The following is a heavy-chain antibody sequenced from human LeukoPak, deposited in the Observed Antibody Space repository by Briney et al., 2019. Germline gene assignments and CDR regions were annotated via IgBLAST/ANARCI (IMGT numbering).Heavy chain of an antibody. CDR2: IIPIFGTA. Sequence: SVKASCKASGGTFSSYAISWVRQAPGQGLEWMGGIIPIFGTANYAQKFQGRVTITADESTSTAYMELSSLRSEDTAVYYCASSVVPAAIAWFDPWGQGTLVTVSS. J-gene: IGHJ5*02. V-gene: IGHV1-69*13. D-gene: IGHD2-2*02. CDR3: ASSVVPAAIAWFDP. CDR1: GGTFSSYA.